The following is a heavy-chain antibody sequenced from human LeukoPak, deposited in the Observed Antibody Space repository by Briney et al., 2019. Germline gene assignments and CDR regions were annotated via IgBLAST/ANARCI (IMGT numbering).Heavy chain of an antibody. J-gene: IGHJ5*02. CDR1: GFTFSSYG. CDR3: AKYRGNIYSGWYKWFDP. Sequence: GRCLRLSCAASGFTFSSYGMHWVRQAPGKGLEWVAVISYDGSNKYYADSVKGRFTISRDNSKNTLYLQMSSLRAEDTAVYYCAKYRGNIYSGWYKWFDPWGQGTLVTVSS. D-gene: IGHD6-19*01. V-gene: IGHV3-30*18. CDR2: ISYDGSNK.